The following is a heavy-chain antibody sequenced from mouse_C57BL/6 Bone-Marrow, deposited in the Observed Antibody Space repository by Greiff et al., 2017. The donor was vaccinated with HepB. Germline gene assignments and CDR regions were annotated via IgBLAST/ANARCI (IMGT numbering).Heavy chain of an antibody. V-gene: IGHV1-5*01. J-gene: IGHJ2*01. Sequence: VQLQQSGTVLARPGASVKMSCKTSGYTFTSYWMHWVKQRPGQGLEWIGAIYPGNSDTSYNQKFKGKAKLTAVTSASTAYMELSSLTNEDSAVYYCTRSFYDGYYDFSWEHYWGQGTTLTVSS. D-gene: IGHD2-3*01. CDR3: TRSFYDGYYDFSWEHY. CDR1: GYTFTSYW. CDR2: IYPGNSDT.